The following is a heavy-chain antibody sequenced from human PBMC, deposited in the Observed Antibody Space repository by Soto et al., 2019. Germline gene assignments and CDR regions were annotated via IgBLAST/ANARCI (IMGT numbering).Heavy chain of an antibody. V-gene: IGHV4-34*01. CDR3: ARGPYGDYAYFDY. J-gene: IGHJ4*02. CDR1: GGSFSGYY. CDR2: INHSGST. D-gene: IGHD4-17*01. Sequence: QVQLQQWGAGLLKPSETLSLTCAVYGGSFSGYYWSWIRQPPGKGLEWIGEINHSGSTNYNPSLKSQVTISVDTSKNQFSLKLSSVTAADTAVYYCARGPYGDYAYFDYWGQGTLVTVSS.